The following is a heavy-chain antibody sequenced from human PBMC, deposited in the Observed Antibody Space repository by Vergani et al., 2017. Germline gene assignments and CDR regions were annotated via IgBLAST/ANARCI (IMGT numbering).Heavy chain of an antibody. J-gene: IGHJ5*02. Sequence: QVQLQQWGAGLLKPSETLSLTCAVYGGSFSGYYWSWIRQPPGKGLEGIGEINHSGSTNYNPSLKSRVTISVDTSKNQFSLKLSSLTAADTAVYYCARHPRGILTGYYNWFDPWGQGTLVTVSS. CDR3: ARHPRGILTGYYNWFDP. CDR1: GGSFSGYY. D-gene: IGHD3-9*01. V-gene: IGHV4-34*01. CDR2: INHSGST.